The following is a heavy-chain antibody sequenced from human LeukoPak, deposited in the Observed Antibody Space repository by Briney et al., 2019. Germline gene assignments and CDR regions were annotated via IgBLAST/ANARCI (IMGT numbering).Heavy chain of an antibody. CDR3: TTEDYYYHSSVQRY. CDR2: ISSSGSTI. V-gene: IGHV3-11*01. Sequence: PGGSLRLSCAASGFTFSDYYMSWIRQAPGKGLEWVSYISSSGSTIYYADSVKGRFTISRDNAKNSLSLQMNSLKTEDTAVYYCTTEDYYYHSSVQRYWGQGTLVTVSS. J-gene: IGHJ4*02. D-gene: IGHD3-22*01. CDR1: GFTFSDYY.